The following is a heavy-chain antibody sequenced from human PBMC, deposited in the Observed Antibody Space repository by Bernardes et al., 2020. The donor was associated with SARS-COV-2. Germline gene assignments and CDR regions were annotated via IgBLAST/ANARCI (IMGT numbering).Heavy chain of an antibody. J-gene: IGHJ4*02. D-gene: IGHD3-3*01. CDR2: INHSGST. V-gene: IGHV4-34*01. Sequence: SETLSLTCAVYGGSFSGYYWSWIRQPPGKGLEWIGEINHSGSTNYNPSLKSRVTISVDTSKNQFSLKLSSVTAADTAVYYCRLTTYYDFWRTTSGDFDYWGQGTLVTVSS. CDR1: GGSFSGYY. CDR3: RLTTYYDFWRTTSGDFDY.